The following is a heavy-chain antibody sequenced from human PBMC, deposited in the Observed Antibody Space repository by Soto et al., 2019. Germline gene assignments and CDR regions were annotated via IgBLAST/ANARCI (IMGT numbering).Heavy chain of an antibody. Sequence: GGSLRLSCAVSGFTVNNNYMSWVRQAPGKAPEWVSVIYSGGQTGYADSVRGRFTVSRATSRNTVYLQMNSLRAEDTAMYYCTRDSSYYGAGRGVLDYWGPGTSVTVSS. J-gene: IGHJ4*02. V-gene: IGHV3-66*01. D-gene: IGHD3-10*01. CDR2: IYSGGQT. CDR3: TRDSSYYGAGRGVLDY. CDR1: GFTVNNNY.